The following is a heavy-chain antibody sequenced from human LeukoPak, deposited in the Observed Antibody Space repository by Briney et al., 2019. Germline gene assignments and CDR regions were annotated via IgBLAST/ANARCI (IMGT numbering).Heavy chain of an antibody. CDR3: AKAPWIVLRGIWFDP. J-gene: IGHJ5*02. Sequence: GGSLRLSCAASGFTFSNSAMTWVRQAPGKGLEWVSGISGGGGRTDYAESVKGRFTISRDNSKNTLYLQMNSLRAEDTAVYYCAKAPWIVLRGIWFDPWGQGTLVTVSS. CDR2: ISGGGGRT. CDR1: GFTFSNSA. D-gene: IGHD5-12*01. V-gene: IGHV3-23*01.